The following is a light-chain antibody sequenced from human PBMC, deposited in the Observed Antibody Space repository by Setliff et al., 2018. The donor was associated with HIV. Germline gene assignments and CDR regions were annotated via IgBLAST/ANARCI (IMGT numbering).Light chain of an antibody. J-gene: IGLJ1*01. CDR1: SNDVGGYNY. CDR3: SSFGSSNTHV. CDR2: EVT. Sequence: QSALAQPASVSGSPGQSITISCTGTSNDVGGYNYVCWYQQHPGKAPKLMIYEVTNRPSGVSYRFSGSKSGNTASLTISGLQVEDEADYYCSSFGSSNTHVLGTGTKVTVL. V-gene: IGLV2-14*01.